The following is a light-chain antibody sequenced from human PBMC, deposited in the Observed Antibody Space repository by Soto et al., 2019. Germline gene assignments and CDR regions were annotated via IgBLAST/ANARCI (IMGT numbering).Light chain of an antibody. CDR1: QSVLYSSNNKNY. CDR3: QHSYLTPLT. V-gene: IGKV4-1*01. J-gene: IGKJ1*01. Sequence: DIVMTQSPDSLAVSVGERATINCKSSQSVLYSSNNKNYLAWYQQKPGQPPKQLIYWASTRESGVPDRFSGSGSGTDITLTISSLQAEDVAIYYCQHSYLTPLTFAQGTKVQSK. CDR2: WAS.